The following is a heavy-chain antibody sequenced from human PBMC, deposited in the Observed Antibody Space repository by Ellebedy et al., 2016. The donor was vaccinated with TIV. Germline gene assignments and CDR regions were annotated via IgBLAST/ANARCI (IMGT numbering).Heavy chain of an antibody. CDR2: ISSSSSYI. CDR3: ARDLLLWFGELLYAEGFDY. V-gene: IGHV3-21*01. D-gene: IGHD3-10*01. Sequence: GGSLRLSXAASGFTFSSYSMNWVRQAPGKGLEWVSSISSSSSYIYYADSVKGRFTISRDNAKNSLYLQMNSLRAEDTAVYYCARDLLLWFGELLYAEGFDYWGQGTLVTVSS. J-gene: IGHJ4*02. CDR1: GFTFSSYS.